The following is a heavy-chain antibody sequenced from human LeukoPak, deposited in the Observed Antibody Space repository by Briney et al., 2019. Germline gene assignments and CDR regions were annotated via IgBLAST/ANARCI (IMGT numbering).Heavy chain of an antibody. V-gene: IGHV5-51*01. Sequence: GESLKISCKGSGYRFTSYWIAWVRQMPGKGLEWMGIIYPGDSDTRYSPSFQGQATISADKSITTADLQWSSLKASDTAIYYCAGRGTGTTLAFDYWGQGTLVTVSS. D-gene: IGHD1-1*01. CDR2: IYPGDSDT. CDR3: AGRGTGTTLAFDY. J-gene: IGHJ4*02. CDR1: GYRFTSYW.